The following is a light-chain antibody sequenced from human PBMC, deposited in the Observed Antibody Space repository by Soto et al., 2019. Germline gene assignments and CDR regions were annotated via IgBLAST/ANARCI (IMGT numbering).Light chain of an antibody. J-gene: IGKJ1*01. V-gene: IGKV3-20*01. CDR2: GAS. CDR1: QSVSSSY. CDR3: QQYGSSLPWT. Sequence: EIVLTQSPGTLSLSPGERATLSCKASQSVSSSYLAWYQQKPGQAPRLLIYGASSRATSIPDRFSGSGSGTDFTLIISRLEPEDFAVYYCQQYGSSLPWTFGQGTKVDIK.